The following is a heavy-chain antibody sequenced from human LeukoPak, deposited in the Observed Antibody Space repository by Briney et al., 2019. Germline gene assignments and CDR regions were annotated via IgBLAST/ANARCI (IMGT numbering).Heavy chain of an antibody. CDR3: ARDRGRYCSSTSCLSNAFDI. CDR2: IWYDGSNK. V-gene: IGHV3-33*01. D-gene: IGHD2-2*01. J-gene: IGHJ3*02. CDR1: AFTFSNYG. Sequence: PGRSLRLPCAASAFTFSNYGMHWVRQAPGKGLEWAAVIWYDGSNKYYADSVKGRFTISRDNSKNTLYLQMNSLRTEDTAVYYCARDRGRYCSSTSCLSNAFDIWGQGTMVTVSS.